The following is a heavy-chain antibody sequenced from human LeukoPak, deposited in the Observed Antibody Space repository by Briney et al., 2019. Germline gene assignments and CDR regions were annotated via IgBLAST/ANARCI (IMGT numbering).Heavy chain of an antibody. V-gene: IGHV3-23*01. D-gene: IGHD6-19*01. CDR2: ISGSGGST. J-gene: IGHJ3*02. Sequence: GGSLRLSCAASGFTFSSYAMSWVRQAPGKGLEWVSAISGSGGSTYYADSVKGRFTVSRDNSKNTLYLQMNSLRAEDTAVYYCTKKGIAVAGADAFDIWGQGTMVTVSS. CDR3: TKKGIAVAGADAFDI. CDR1: GFTFSSYA.